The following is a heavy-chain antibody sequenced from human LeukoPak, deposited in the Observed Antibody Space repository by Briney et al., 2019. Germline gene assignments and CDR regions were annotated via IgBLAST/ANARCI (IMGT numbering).Heavy chain of an antibody. CDR1: GGSFSGYY. CDR2: INHSGST. D-gene: IGHD3-22*01. Sequence: SETLSLTCAVYGGSFSGYYWSWIRQPPGKGLEWIGEINHSGSTNYNPSLKSRVTISVDTSKNQFSLKLSSVTAADTAVYYCARGLGYDSSGYHYFDYWGQGTLVTVSS. V-gene: IGHV4-34*01. J-gene: IGHJ4*02. CDR3: ARGLGYDSSGYHYFDY.